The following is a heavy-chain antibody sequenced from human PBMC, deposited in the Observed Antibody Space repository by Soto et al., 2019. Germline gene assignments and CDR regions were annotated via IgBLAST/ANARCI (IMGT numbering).Heavy chain of an antibody. CDR2: IIPISGTA. CDR3: ARSQGSSTSLEIYYYYYYGMDV. D-gene: IGHD2-2*01. Sequence: QVQLVQSGAEVKKPGASVKVSCKASGGTFSSYAISWVRQAPGQGLEWMGGIIPISGTANYAQKFQGRVTITAHESTSTAYMELSSLRSEDTAVYYCARSQGSSTSLEIYYYYYYGMDVWGPGTTVTVSS. CDR1: GGTFSSYA. J-gene: IGHJ6*02. V-gene: IGHV1-69*01.